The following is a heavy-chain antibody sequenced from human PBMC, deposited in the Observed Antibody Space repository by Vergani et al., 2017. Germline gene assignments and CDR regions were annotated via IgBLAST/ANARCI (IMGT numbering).Heavy chain of an antibody. CDR1: GFTSSYYG. Sequence: QVHPVESGGGVVQPGRSLTLSCVVSGFTSSYYGMHWVRQAPGKGLEWVAVISYDGTQKYYADSVKGRFTISRDNSKSTLYLQMNSLRTEDTAVYYCATKSXGTPGCQIGYFRVWGKGTLVTVSS. CDR3: ATKSXGTPGCQIGYFRV. J-gene: IGHJ1*01. CDR2: ISYDGTQK. D-gene: IGHD1-1*01. V-gene: IGHV3-30*03.